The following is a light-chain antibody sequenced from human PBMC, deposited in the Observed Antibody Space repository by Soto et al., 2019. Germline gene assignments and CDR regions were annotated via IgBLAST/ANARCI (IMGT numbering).Light chain of an antibody. CDR1: QGISNY. CDR3: QKYNSATT. Sequence: DIQMTQSPSSLSASVGDRVTITCRASQGISNYLAWYQQKPGKVPKLLIYAASTLQSGVPSRFSGGGSGTDFTLTISSLQPEDVATYYCQKYNSATTFGPGTKVDIK. CDR2: AAS. V-gene: IGKV1-27*01. J-gene: IGKJ3*01.